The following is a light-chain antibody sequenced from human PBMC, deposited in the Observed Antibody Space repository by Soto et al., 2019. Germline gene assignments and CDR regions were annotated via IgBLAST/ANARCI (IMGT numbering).Light chain of an antibody. CDR2: DTS. V-gene: IGKV1-33*01. CDR3: QQLDNVPYT. Sequence: DIHMTQSPSSLSASVGDRVTITCQASQDIINSLNWYQQKAGQAPKLLIYDTSNLETGVPSRFSGSVSGTDFTLTISSLQADDIATYFCQQLDNVPYTFGQRIRLEIK. CDR1: QDIINS. J-gene: IGKJ2*01.